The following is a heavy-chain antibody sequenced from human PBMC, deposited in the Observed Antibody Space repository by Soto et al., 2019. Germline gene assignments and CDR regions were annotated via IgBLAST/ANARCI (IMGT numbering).Heavy chain of an antibody. CDR3: ARESGYDQRTDY. V-gene: IGHV1-69*08. Sequence: QVQLVQSGAEVKKPGSSVKVSCKASGGTFSSYTISWVRQAPGQGLEWMGRIIPILGIANYAQKFQGRVTITADKSTSTAYMELSSLRSEDTAVYYCARESGYDQRTDYWVQGTLVTVSS. J-gene: IGHJ4*02. D-gene: IGHD5-12*01. CDR1: GGTFSSYT. CDR2: IIPILGIA.